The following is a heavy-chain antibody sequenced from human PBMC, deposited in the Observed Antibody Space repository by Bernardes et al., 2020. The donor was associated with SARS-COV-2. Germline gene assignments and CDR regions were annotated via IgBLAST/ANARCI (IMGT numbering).Heavy chain of an antibody. CDR2: IYWDDDK. V-gene: IGHV2-5*02. Sequence: SGPTLLKPTQTLTLTCPFSGFSLSPSGVGVGWIRQPPGKALEWLALIYWDDDKRYSPSLKSRLTITKDTSKNQVVLTMTNMDPVDTATYYCAHRELGLLYNGMDVWGQGTTVTVSS. D-gene: IGHD2-15*01. J-gene: IGHJ6*02. CDR1: GFSLSPSGVG. CDR3: AHRELGLLYNGMDV.